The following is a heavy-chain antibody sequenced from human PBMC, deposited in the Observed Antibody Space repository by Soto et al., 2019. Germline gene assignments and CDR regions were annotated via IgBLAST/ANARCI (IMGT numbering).Heavy chain of an antibody. V-gene: IGHV4-34*01. CDR2: INHSGST. D-gene: IGHD5-12*01. CDR1: GGSFSDLY. CDR3: ARDGYSGYDYGVTIDY. Sequence: PSETLSLTCAVYGGSFSDLYWSWIRQPPGKGLEWIGEINHSGSTNYNPSLKSRVTISVDTSKNQFSLKLSSVTAADTAVYYCARDGYSGYDYGVTIDYWGQGTLVTVSS. J-gene: IGHJ4*02.